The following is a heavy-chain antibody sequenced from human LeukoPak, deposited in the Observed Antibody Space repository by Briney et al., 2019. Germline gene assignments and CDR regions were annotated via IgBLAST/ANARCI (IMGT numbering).Heavy chain of an antibody. D-gene: IGHD2-21*02. CDR3: AKEPRYCGTGCYFLVDS. CDR1: GFTFTSYT. J-gene: IGHJ4*02. V-gene: IGHV3-23*01. CDR2: MTGSGGST. Sequence: GGSLRLSCAASGFTFTSYTMTWVRQAPGKGLEWVSAMTGSGGSTFYADSVKGRFTISRDNSKNTVYLQMSSLRAEDTAVYYCAKEPRYCGTGCYFLVDSWGQGTLVTVSS.